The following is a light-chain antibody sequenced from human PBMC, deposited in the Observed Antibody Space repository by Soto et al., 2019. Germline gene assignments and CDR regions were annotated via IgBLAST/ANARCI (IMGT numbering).Light chain of an antibody. CDR2: AAS. CDR3: QQSYTSPQS. V-gene: IGKV1-39*01. Sequence: DIQMTQSPSSLSASVGDRVTMTCRASQSISTYLNWYQQKPGKAPKLLIYAASSLQSGVPSRFSGSGSGTEFTLTISSLQPEDFAAYYCQQSYTSPQSFGQGTNLEIE. CDR1: QSISTY. J-gene: IGKJ2*03.